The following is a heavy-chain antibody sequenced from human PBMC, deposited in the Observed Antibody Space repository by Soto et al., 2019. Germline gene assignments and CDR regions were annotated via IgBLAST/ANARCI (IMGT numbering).Heavy chain of an antibody. CDR1: GGSISSSNW. CDR3: ARRTMIVVVITSRYYYGMDV. Sequence: QVQLQESGPGLVKPSGTLSLTCAVSGGSISSSNWWSWVRQPPGKGLEWIGEIYHSGSTNYNPSLKSRVTISVDKSRNQFSLKLSSVAAADTDVYYCARRTMIVVVITSRYYYGMDVWGQGTTVTVSS. V-gene: IGHV4-4*02. CDR2: IYHSGST. J-gene: IGHJ6*02. D-gene: IGHD3-22*01.